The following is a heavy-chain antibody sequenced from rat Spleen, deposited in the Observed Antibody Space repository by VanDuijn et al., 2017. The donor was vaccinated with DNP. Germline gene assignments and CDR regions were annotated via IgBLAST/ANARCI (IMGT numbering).Heavy chain of an antibody. CDR2: IFYDGSGT. J-gene: IGHJ2*01. D-gene: IGHD1-6*01. Sequence: EVQLVESGGGLVQPGRSLKLSCAASGFTFSEYNMAWVRQAPKRGLEWVANIFYDGSGTYYRDSVKGRFTISRDNAKSTLYLQMNSLRSEDTATYYCARHGYTTDYYYFEYWGQGVMVTVSS. V-gene: IGHV5-7*01. CDR1: GFTFSEYN. CDR3: ARHGYTTDYYYFEY.